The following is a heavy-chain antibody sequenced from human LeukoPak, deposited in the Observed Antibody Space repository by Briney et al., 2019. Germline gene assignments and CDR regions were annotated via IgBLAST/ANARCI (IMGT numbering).Heavy chain of an antibody. D-gene: IGHD6-13*01. CDR3: ASGLWIAEEAKGP. V-gene: IGHV1-2*02. J-gene: IGHJ5*02. Sequence: ASVKVSCKASGYTFTGYYMHWVRQAPGQGLEWMGWINPNSGGTNYAQKFQGRVTVTRDTSISTAYMELSRLRSDDTAVYYCASGLWIAEEAKGPWGQGTLVTVSS. CDR1: GYTFTGYY. CDR2: INPNSGGT.